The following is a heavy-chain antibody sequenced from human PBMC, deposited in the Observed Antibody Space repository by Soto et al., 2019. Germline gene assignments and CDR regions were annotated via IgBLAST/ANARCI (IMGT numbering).Heavy chain of an antibody. CDR1: GGSISSYY. Sequence: SETLSLTCTVSGGSISSYYWSWIRQPAGKGLEWIGRIYTSGSTNYNPSLKSRGTMSVDTSKNQFSLKLSSVTAADTAVYYCARGEVEDYYDSSGYYYYYGMDVWGQGTTVTVS. CDR2: IYTSGST. V-gene: IGHV4-4*07. CDR3: ARGEVEDYYDSSGYYYYYGMDV. D-gene: IGHD3-22*01. J-gene: IGHJ6*02.